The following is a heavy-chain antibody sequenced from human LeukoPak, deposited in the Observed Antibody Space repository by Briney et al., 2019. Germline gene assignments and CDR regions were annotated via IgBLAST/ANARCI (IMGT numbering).Heavy chain of an antibody. CDR2: IYGSESI. J-gene: IGHJ4*02. Sequence: SETLSLTCTVSGASISIYYWSWIRQPAGKGLEWIGCIYGSESINYNPSLKSRVTMSVDTSKNQFSLKMSSVTAADTAVYYCARVNSGWYGRLDYWGPGTLVTVSS. CDR3: ARVNSGWYGRLDY. D-gene: IGHD6-19*01. V-gene: IGHV4-4*07. CDR1: GASISIYY.